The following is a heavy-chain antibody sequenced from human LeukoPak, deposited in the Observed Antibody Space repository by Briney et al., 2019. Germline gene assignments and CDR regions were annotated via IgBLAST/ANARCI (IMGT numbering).Heavy chain of an antibody. CDR1: GFTFSSDD. CDR2: ISCSGYST. J-gene: IGHJ3*02. D-gene: IGHD6-19*01. V-gene: IGHV3-23*01. Sequence: PGGSLRLSCAASGFTFSSDDMSWVRQAPGKGLDWISTISCSGYSTSYADSVKDRFTVSKDNSKNTLYLQMNSLRAEDTAVYYCAKGGWSAAFDIWGQGTMVTVSS. CDR3: AKGGWSAAFDI.